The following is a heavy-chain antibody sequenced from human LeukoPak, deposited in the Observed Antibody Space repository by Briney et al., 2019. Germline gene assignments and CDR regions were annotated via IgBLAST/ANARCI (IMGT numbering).Heavy chain of an antibody. D-gene: IGHD6-19*01. V-gene: IGHV3-53*01. CDR2: IYSGGST. CDR1: GFTVSSNY. Sequence: GGSLRLSCAASGFTVSSNYMSWVRQAPGKGLDWVSVIYSGGSTYYADSVKGRFTISRDNSKNTLYLQMNSLRAEDTAVYYCAREWGSSGWYYFDYWGQGTLVTASS. J-gene: IGHJ4*02. CDR3: AREWGSSGWYYFDY.